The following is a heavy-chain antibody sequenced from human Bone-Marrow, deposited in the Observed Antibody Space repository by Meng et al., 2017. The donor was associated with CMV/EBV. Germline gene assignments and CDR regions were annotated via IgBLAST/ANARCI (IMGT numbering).Heavy chain of an antibody. CDR1: GYTFTRYG. CDR2: ISAYNGKT. Sequence: ASVKVSCKASGYTFTRYGISWVRQAPGQGLEWMGWISAYNGKTNYAQKLHGRVTMTTDTSTSTAYMELRSLRSDDTAVYYCARDGGFWSGYYKTTFAYWGQGTLVTVSS. J-gene: IGHJ4*02. CDR3: ARDGGFWSGYYKTTFAY. D-gene: IGHD3-3*01. V-gene: IGHV1-18*01.